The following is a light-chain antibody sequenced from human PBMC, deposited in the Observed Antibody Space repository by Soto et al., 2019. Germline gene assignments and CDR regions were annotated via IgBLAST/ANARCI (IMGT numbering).Light chain of an antibody. CDR2: EAT. V-gene: IGLV2-14*01. J-gene: IGLJ2*01. Sequence: QSALTQPASVSGSPGQSIAISCTGTSNDVGASKYVSWYQQYPGKAPKVIIYEATTRPSGVSDRISASKSGNTASLTISGLQAEDEADYYCSSYTTSRTVTFGGGAKLTVL. CDR3: SSYTTSRTVT. CDR1: SNDVGASKY.